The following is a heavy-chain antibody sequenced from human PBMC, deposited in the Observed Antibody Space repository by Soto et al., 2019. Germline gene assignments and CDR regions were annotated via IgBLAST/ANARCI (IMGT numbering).Heavy chain of an antibody. CDR3: ARDQFPPSPDDYYYGMDV. Sequence: GVSLRLSCSASGFTFSRYGTHWVRQAPGKGLEWVAVIWYDGSNKYYADSVKGRFTISRDNSKNTLYLQMNSLRAEDTAVYYCARDQFPPSPDDYYYGMDVWGQGTTVTVYS. CDR1: GFTFSRYG. CDR2: IWYDGSNK. V-gene: IGHV3-33*01. J-gene: IGHJ6*02.